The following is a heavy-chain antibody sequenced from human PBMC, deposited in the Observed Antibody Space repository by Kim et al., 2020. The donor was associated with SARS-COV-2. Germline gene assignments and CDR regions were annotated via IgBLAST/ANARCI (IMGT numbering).Heavy chain of an antibody. CDR1: GFNFSNYA. CDR3: AKPGGFISVPGTVYFDY. CDR2: IGGGGVAR. D-gene: IGHD6-19*01. V-gene: IGHV3-23*01. J-gene: IGHJ4*02. Sequence: GGSLRLSCAASGFNFSNYAMSWVRRAPGKGLEWVSVIGGGGVARYYADSVKGRFTISRDNSKNTLYLQMNNLRAEDTAVYYCAKPGGFISVPGTVYFDYWGQGTLVTVAS.